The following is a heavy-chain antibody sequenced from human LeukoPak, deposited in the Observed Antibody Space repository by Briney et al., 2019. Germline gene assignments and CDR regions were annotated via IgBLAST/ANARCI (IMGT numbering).Heavy chain of an antibody. J-gene: IGHJ4*02. V-gene: IGHV3-30-3*01. D-gene: IGHD5-18*01. CDR1: GFTFSSNA. Sequence: GGSLRLSCAASGFTFSSNAMHWVRQAPGKGLEWVAVISYDGSNQYYADSVKGRFTISRDNSKNTLYLQMNSLRAEDTAVYYCARDRYSYGCFDYWGQGTLVTVPS. CDR3: ARDRYSYGCFDY. CDR2: ISYDGSNQ.